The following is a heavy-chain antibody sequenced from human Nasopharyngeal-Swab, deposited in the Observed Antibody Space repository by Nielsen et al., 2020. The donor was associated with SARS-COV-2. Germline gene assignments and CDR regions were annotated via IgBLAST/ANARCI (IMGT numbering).Heavy chain of an antibody. CDR1: GFTFSSYS. J-gene: IGHJ5*02. CDR3: AKDLRSSGWFDP. Sequence: GESLKISCAASGFTFSSYSMNWVRQAPGKGLEWVSAISGSGGSTYYADSVKGRFIISRDNSKNTLYLQMNSLRAEDTAVYYCAKDLRSSGWFDPWGQGTLVTVSS. CDR2: ISGSGGST. V-gene: IGHV3-23*01. D-gene: IGHD6-19*01.